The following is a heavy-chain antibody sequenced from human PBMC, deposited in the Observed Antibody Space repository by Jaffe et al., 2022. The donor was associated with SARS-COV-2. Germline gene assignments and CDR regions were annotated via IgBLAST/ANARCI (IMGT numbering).Heavy chain of an antibody. CDR3: VKDMGSRWYVFFH. V-gene: IGHV3-64D*09. CDR1: GFIFSNFA. CDR2: VTADGVST. J-gene: IGHJ4*02. D-gene: IGHD6-19*01. Sequence: EVQLVESGGDLVQRGGSLRLSCSASGFIFSNFAMHWVRQAPGKGLEYLSSVTADGVSTDYADSVKGRFTISRDNSKNTLFLQMSSLRAEDTAMYYCVKDMGSRWYVFFHWGQGTLVTVSS.